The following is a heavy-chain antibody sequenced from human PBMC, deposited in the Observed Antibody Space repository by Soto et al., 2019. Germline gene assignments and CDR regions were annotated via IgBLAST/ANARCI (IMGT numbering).Heavy chain of an antibody. CDR1: GFTFSSYG. D-gene: IGHD4-4*01. Sequence: QVQLVESGGGVVQPGRSLRLSCAASGFTFSSYGMHWVRQAPGKGLEWVAFILYDGSNKYYADSVKGRFTISRDNSKNTLFLQMNSLRAEDRAVYYCAKDYSNYYGMDVWCQGTTVTVSS. V-gene: IGHV3-30*18. J-gene: IGHJ6*02. CDR3: AKDYSNYYGMDV. CDR2: ILYDGSNK.